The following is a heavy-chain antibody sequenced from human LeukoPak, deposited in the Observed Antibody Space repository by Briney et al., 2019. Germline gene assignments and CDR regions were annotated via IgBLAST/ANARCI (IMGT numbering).Heavy chain of an antibody. CDR2: IRTKSDGETT. Sequence: GGSLRLSCAASGFTFSHARMSWVRQAPGKGLEWVGQIRTKSDGETTEYAAPVKGRFTISRDDSENMLYLQMSYLKTEDTAVYYCTTVAQWWGQGTLVSVSS. V-gene: IGHV3-15*01. CDR3: TTVAQW. CDR1: GFTFSHAR. D-gene: IGHD6-19*01. J-gene: IGHJ4*02.